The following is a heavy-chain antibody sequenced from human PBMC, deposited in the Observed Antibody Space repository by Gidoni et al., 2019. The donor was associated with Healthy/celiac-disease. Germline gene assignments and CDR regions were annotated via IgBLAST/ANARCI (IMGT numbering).Heavy chain of an antibody. CDR1: GGSFSGYY. D-gene: IGHD3-10*01. J-gene: IGHJ5*02. V-gene: IGHV4-34*01. CDR3: ARGAGAPRSWFDP. Sequence: QVQLQQWGAGLVKPSETLSLTCAVYGGSFSGYYWSWFRQPPGTGLEWIGEINHSGSTNYHPSLKSRVTISVDTSKNQFALKLSSVTAADTAVYYCARGAGAPRSWFDPWGQGTLVTVSS. CDR2: INHSGST.